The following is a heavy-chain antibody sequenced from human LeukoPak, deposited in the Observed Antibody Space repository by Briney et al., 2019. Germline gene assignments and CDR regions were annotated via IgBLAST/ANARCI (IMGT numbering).Heavy chain of an antibody. J-gene: IGHJ5*02. Sequence: GGSLRLSCAASGFTFGTYGMSWVRQAPGRGLEWVSSISFSGHATYFADSVKGRFTISRDNSKNTLYLQMNSLRAEDTAVYYCAKERSGSLLNWFDPWGQGTLVTVSS. CDR3: AKERSGSLLNWFDP. D-gene: IGHD3-10*01. V-gene: IGHV3-23*01. CDR1: GFTFGTYG. CDR2: ISFSGHAT.